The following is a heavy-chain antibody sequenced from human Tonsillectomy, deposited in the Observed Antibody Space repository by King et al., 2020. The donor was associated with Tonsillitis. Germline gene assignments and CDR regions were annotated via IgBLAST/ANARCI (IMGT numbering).Heavy chain of an antibody. CDR1: GFTFSSYA. D-gene: IGHD3-10*01. J-gene: IGHJ6*02. Sequence: VQLVESGGGLVQPGGSLRLSCAASGFTFSSYAMSWVRQAPGKGLEGDSVIYSGGTSTYYADSVKGRFTISRDDSKNTLFLQMNSLRAEDTAVYYCGTVRLWFGEINYYYGMDVWGQGTTVTVSS. CDR3: GTVRLWFGEINYYYGMDV. V-gene: IGHV3-23*03. CDR2: IYSGGTST.